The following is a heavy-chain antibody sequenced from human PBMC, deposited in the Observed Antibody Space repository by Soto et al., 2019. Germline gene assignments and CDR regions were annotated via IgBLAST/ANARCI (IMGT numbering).Heavy chain of an antibody. CDR2: ISYDGSNK. J-gene: IGHJ5*02. Sequence: GGSLRLSCAASGFTFSSYGMHWVRQAPGKGLEWVAVISYDGSNKYYADSVKGRFTISRDNSKNTLYLQMNSLRAEDTAVYYCAKVIDGYCSGGSCYNLPFDPWGQGTLVTVSS. D-gene: IGHD2-15*01. V-gene: IGHV3-30*18. CDR1: GFTFSSYG. CDR3: AKVIDGYCSGGSCYNLPFDP.